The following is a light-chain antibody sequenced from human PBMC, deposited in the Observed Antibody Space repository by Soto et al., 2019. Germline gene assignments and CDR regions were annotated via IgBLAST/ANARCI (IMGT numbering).Light chain of an antibody. V-gene: IGKV1-5*01. CDR1: QTADKW. CDR2: DAS. Sequence: DIQVTQSPSTLSASVGDRVIIACRASQTADKWVAWYQQKPGKAPNVLIYDASRLESGVPSRFSGIGSGTLFTLTISNLQPDDFATYYCQQYNDYPYTFGQGTKVEI. CDR3: QQYNDYPYT. J-gene: IGKJ2*01.